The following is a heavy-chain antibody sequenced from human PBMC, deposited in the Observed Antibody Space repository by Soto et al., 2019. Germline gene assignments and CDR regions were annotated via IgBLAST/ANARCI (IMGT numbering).Heavy chain of an antibody. D-gene: IGHD5-18*01. CDR3: ARDLGLGLGYYYGMDV. J-gene: IGHJ6*02. CDR1: GGSISSYY. V-gene: IGHV4-59*01. CDR2: IYYSGST. Sequence: LSLTCTVSGGSISSYYWSWIRQPPGKGLEWIGYIYYSGSTNYNPSLKSRVTISVDTSKNQFSLKLSSVTAADTAVYYCARDLGLGLGYYYGMDVWGQGTTVTVSS.